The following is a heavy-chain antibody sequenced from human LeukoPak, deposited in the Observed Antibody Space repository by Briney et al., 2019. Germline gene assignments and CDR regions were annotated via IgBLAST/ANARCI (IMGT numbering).Heavy chain of an antibody. V-gene: IGHV4-59*01. CDR2: IYYSGSS. Sequence: PSETLSLTCTVSGGSISSYYWSWIRQPVGKGLEWIGYIYYSGSSNHNPSPKSRVTMSVDTSKNQLSLNLTSVTAADTAVYYCAARERLDWILYWGQGTLVTVSS. D-gene: IGHD3-9*01. CDR3: AARERLDWILY. CDR1: GGSISSYY. J-gene: IGHJ4*02.